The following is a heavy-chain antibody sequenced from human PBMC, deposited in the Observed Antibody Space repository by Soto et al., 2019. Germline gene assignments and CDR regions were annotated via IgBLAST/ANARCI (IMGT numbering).Heavy chain of an antibody. CDR3: ARTGSGSTYSYYYGMDV. V-gene: IGHV1-46*01. Sequence: ASVKVSCKASGYTFTSYYIHWVRQAPGQGLEWMGIINPSGGSTTYAQKFQDRVIMTRDTSTSTVYMELSSLSSEDTAVYYCARTGSGSTYSYYYGMDVWGQGTTVTVSS. J-gene: IGHJ6*02. CDR2: INPSGGST. D-gene: IGHD2-15*01. CDR1: GYTFTSYY.